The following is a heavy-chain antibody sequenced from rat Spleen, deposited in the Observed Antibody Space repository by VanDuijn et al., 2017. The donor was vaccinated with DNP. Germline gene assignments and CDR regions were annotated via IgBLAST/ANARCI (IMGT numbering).Heavy chain of an antibody. J-gene: IGHJ3*01. V-gene: IGHV4-2*01. CDR3: GRIGWHGWFAY. CDR1: GFSFNDYW. CDR2: INKDSSTI. Sequence: EVKLVESGGGLVQPGRSLKLSCAASGFSFNDYWMGWVRQAPGKGLEWIGEINKDSSTINYTPSLKDKFTISRDNAQNTLYLQMRKLGSEDTATYYCGRIGWHGWFAYWGQGTLVTVSS. D-gene: IGHD1-11*01.